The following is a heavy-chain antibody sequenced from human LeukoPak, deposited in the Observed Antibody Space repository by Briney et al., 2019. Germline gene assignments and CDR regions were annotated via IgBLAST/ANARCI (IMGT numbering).Heavy chain of an antibody. D-gene: IGHD3-16*01. CDR3: AKVFRSRFLGGKRAYYFDY. Sequence: HPGGSLRLSCAASGFTVSINYMSWVRQAPGKGLEWVSVIYSSGGTSYADSVKGRFTISRDNSKNTLYLQMNSLRAEDTAVYYCAKVFRSRFLGGKRAYYFDYWGQGTLVTVSS. V-gene: IGHV3-53*01. J-gene: IGHJ4*02. CDR2: IYSSGGT. CDR1: GFTVSINY.